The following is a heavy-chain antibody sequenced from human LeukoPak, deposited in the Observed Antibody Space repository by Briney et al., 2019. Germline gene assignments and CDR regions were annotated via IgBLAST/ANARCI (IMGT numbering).Heavy chain of an antibody. D-gene: IGHD5-12*01. CDR2: ISHDESNK. CDR3: ARDPRLGAPGNYVDY. V-gene: IGHV3-30-3*01. J-gene: IGHJ4*02. Sequence: GGSLRLSCAASGFTFSSYAMHWVRQAPGKGLEWVAIISHDESNKFYADSVKGRVTISRDDSKDTLYLQMNSLTTEDTAIYYCARDPRLGAPGNYVDYWGQGTLVTVS. CDR1: GFTFSSYA.